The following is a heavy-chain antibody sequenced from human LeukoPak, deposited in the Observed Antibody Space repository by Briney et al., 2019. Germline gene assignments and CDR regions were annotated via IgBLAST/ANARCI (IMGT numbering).Heavy chain of an antibody. V-gene: IGHV4-34*01. Sequence: PSETLSLTCAVYGGSFSGYYWSWIRQPPGKGLEWIGEINHSESTSYNPSLKSRVTISVDTSKNQFSLKLSSVTAADTAVYYCARSSPRITIFGVVIIPYYFDYWGQGTLVTVSS. J-gene: IGHJ4*02. CDR3: ARSSPRITIFGVVIIPYYFDY. CDR2: INHSEST. CDR1: GGSFSGYY. D-gene: IGHD3-3*01.